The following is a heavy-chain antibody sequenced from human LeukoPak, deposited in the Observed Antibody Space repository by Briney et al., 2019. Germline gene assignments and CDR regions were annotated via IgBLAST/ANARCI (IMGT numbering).Heavy chain of an antibody. V-gene: IGHV3-30-3*01. Sequence: PGRSLRLSCAASGFTFSIYAMHRVRQAPGKGLEWVAFISSDGSNKYYADSVKGRFTISRDNSKNTLYLQMNSLRDEDTAVYYCDPHDSSSHFWGQGTLVTVSS. CDR1: GFTFSIYA. D-gene: IGHD6-6*01. CDR3: DPHDSSSHF. CDR2: ISSDGSNK. J-gene: IGHJ4*02.